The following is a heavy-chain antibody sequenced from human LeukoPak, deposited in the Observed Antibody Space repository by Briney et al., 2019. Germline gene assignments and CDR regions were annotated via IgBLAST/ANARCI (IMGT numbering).Heavy chain of an antibody. D-gene: IGHD6-13*01. CDR1: GGSISSYY. V-gene: IGHV4-59*01. CDR2: IYYSGST. CDR3: ARDKQPGDY. J-gene: IGHJ4*02. Sequence: SETLSLTCTVSGGSISSYYWSWIRQPPGKGLEWIGYIYYSGSTNYNPSLKSRVTISVDTSKNQFSLKLSSVTAADTAVYYCARDKQPGDYWGQGTLVTVSS.